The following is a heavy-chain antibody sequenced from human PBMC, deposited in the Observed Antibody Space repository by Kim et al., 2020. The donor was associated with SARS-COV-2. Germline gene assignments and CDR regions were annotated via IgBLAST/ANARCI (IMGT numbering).Heavy chain of an antibody. CDR3: ARIPERVGATKGVY. J-gene: IGHJ4*02. CDR1: GGSISSSNW. D-gene: IGHD1-26*01. Sequence: SETLSLTCAVSGGSISSSNWWSWVRQPPGKGLEWIGEIYHSGSTNYNPSLKSRVTISVDKSKNQFSLKLSSVTAADTAVYYCARIPERVGATKGVYWGQGTLVTVSS. V-gene: IGHV4-4*02. CDR2: IYHSGST.